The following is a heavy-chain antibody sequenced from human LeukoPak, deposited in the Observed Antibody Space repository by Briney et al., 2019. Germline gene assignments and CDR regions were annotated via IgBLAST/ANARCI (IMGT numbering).Heavy chain of an antibody. CDR3: ARLVTRLLWFGELSLNWFDP. CDR1: GGSFSGYY. D-gene: IGHD3-10*01. J-gene: IGHJ5*02. CDR2: INHSGST. Sequence: SETLSLTCAVYGGSFSGYYWSWIRQPPGKGLEWIGEINHSGSTNYNPSLKSRVTISVDTSKNQFSLKLSSVTAADTAVYYCARLVTRLLWFGELSLNWFDPWGQGTLVTVSS. V-gene: IGHV4-34*01.